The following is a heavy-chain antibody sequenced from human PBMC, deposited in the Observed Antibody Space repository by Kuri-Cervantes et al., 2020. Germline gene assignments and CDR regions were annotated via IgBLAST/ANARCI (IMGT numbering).Heavy chain of an antibody. CDR2: INHSGST. CDR1: GGSITCRTNY. D-gene: IGHD3-10*01. CDR3: ARGRLYYYGSGTLDY. V-gene: IGHV4-34*01. J-gene: IGHJ4*02. Sequence: SETLSLTCTVSGGSITCRTNYRDRIRQPPGKGLEWIGEINHSGSTNYNPSLKSRVTISVDTSKNQFSLKLSSVTAADTAVYYCARGRLYYYGSGTLDYWGQGTLVTVSS.